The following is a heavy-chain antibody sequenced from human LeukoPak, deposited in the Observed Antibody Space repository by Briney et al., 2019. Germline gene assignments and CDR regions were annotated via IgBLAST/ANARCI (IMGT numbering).Heavy chain of an antibody. CDR3: ARVDTAMVSLDY. V-gene: IGHV4-59*08. J-gene: IGHJ4*02. D-gene: IGHD5-18*01. Sequence: SETLSLTCTVSGGSISSYYWSWIRQPPGKGLAWIGYIYYSGSTNYNPSLKSRVTISVDTSKNQFSLKLSSVTAADTAVYYCARVDTAMVSLDYWGQGTLVTVSS. CDR2: IYYSGST. CDR1: GGSISSYY.